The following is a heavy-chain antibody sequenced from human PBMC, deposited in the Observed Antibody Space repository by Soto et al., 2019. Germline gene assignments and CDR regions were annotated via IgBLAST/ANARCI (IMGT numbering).Heavy chain of an antibody. D-gene: IGHD2-15*01. CDR1: GCTFSSYA. J-gene: IGHJ5*02. V-gene: IGHV1-69*05. Sequence: SVKVSCKASGCTFSSYAISWVRQAPGQGLEWMGGIIPIFGTANYNPSLEGRVTISIDKSKNQFYLDLNSVTAADTAVYYCARGVRLFRGSFDPWGQGTLVTVSS. CDR3: ARGVRLFRGSFDP. CDR2: IIPIFGTA.